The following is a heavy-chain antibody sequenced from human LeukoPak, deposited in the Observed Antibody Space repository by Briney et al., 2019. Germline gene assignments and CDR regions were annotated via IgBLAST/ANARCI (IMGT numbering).Heavy chain of an antibody. CDR3: ARLKVAAEVYSFDY. CDR1: GGSISSYY. D-gene: IGHD6-13*01. V-gene: IGHV4-59*08. Sequence: SETLSLTCTVSGGSISSYYWSWVRQPPGKGLEGIGYIYYSACTNYNPSLNSRVTISLDTSNNQFSLKLSSVTAADTAVYYCARLKVAAEVYSFDYWGQGTLVTVSS. J-gene: IGHJ4*02. CDR2: IYYSACT.